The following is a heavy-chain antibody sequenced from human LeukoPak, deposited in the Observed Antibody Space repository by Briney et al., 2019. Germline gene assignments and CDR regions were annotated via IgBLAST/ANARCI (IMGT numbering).Heavy chain of an antibody. CDR2: IRYDGSNK. J-gene: IGHJ1*01. V-gene: IGHV3-30*02. D-gene: IGHD3-10*01. CDR1: GFTFNRYG. CDR3: AKEPTQRITMVRGVIIKYFQH. Sequence: PGGSLRLPCAASGFTFNRYGMHWVRQAPGKGLEWVAFIRYDGSNKYYADSVKGRFTISRDNSKNTLYLQMNSLRAEDTAVYYCAKEPTQRITMVRGVIIKYFQHWGQGTLVTVSS.